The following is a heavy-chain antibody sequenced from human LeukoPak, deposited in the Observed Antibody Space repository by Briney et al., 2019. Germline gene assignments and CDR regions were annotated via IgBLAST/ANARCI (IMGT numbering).Heavy chain of an antibody. V-gene: IGHV3-23*01. D-gene: IGHD6-19*01. CDR2: ITGSGGST. CDR1: GFTFSNYG. J-gene: IGHJ4*02. Sequence: GGSLRLSCAASGFTFSNYGLSWVRQAPGKGLEWVSGITGSGGSTYYADSVKGRFTISRDNSKNTLYLQMNSLRAEDTAVYYCARESSSGWYDYWGQGILVTVSS. CDR3: ARESSSGWYDY.